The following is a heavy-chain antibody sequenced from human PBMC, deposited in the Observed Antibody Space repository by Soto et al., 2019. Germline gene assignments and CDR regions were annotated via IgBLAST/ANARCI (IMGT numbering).Heavy chain of an antibody. J-gene: IGHJ4*02. V-gene: IGHV3-48*01. CDR3: ARAARRFFVGSGGDY. Sequence: EVQLVESGGGLVQPGGSLRLSCAASGFTFSSYSMNWVRQAPGKGLEWVSYISSSSSTIYYADSVKGRFTISRDNAKNSLYLQMNRLRAEDTAVYYCARAARRFFVGSGGDYWGQGTLVTVSS. CDR2: ISSSSSTI. D-gene: IGHD3-10*01. CDR1: GFTFSSYS.